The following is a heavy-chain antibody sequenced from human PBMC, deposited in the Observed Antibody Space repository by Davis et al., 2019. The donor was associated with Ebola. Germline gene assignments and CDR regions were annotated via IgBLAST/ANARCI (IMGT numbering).Heavy chain of an antibody. CDR1: GASISNYQ. Sequence: MPSETLSLTCTVSGASISNYQWSWIRQPPGQGLEWIGYVYNIGSSNFNPSLRSRVTISVDTSKNQLSLELSSVTAADTAVYYCARDHGGGRMDVWDQGTTVTVSS. V-gene: IGHV4-59*01. J-gene: IGHJ6*02. D-gene: IGHD3-16*01. CDR3: ARDHGGGRMDV. CDR2: VYNIGSS.